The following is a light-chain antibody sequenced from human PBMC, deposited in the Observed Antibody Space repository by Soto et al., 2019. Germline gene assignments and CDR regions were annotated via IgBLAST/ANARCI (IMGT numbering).Light chain of an antibody. CDR1: SSNIGAGYD. CDR3: QSYDSSLSGWV. V-gene: IGLV1-40*01. J-gene: IGLJ3*02. Sequence: QSVLTQPPSVSGAPGQRVTSSCTGSSSNIGAGYDVHWYQQLPGTAPKLLIYGNSNRPSGVPDRFSGSKSGTSASLAITGLQAADEADYYCQSYDSSLSGWVFGGGTTLTVL. CDR2: GNS.